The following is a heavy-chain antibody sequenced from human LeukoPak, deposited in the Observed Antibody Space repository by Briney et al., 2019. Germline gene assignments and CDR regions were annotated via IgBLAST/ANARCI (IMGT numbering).Heavy chain of an antibody. CDR2: IIPIFGTA. J-gene: IGHJ4*02. CDR1: GGTFSIYA. V-gene: IGHV1-69*05. Sequence: SVKVSCKASGGTFSIYAISWVRQAPGQGLEWMGRIIPIFGTANYAQKFQGRVTITTDESTSTAYMELSSLRSEDTAVYYCARGVAVAVTFDYWGQGTLVTVSS. D-gene: IGHD6-19*01. CDR3: ARGVAVAVTFDY.